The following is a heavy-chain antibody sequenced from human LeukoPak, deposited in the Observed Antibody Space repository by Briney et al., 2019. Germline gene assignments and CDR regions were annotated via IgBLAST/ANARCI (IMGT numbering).Heavy chain of an antibody. D-gene: IGHD1-26*01. Sequence: GGSLRLSCAASGFTFSSYSMTWVRQAPGKGLEWVSSISSSSSYIYYADSVKGRFTISRDNAKNSLYLQMNSLRAEDTAVYYCAREWELPHPIAFDIWGQGTMVTVSS. CDR3: AREWELPHPIAFDI. CDR1: GFTFSSYS. J-gene: IGHJ3*02. V-gene: IGHV3-21*01. CDR2: ISSSSSYI.